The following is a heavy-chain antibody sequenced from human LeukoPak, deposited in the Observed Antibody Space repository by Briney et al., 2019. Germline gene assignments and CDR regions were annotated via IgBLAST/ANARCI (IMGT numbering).Heavy chain of an antibody. CDR1: GFTFSDYY. V-gene: IGHV3-11*01. CDR3: ARDQCGGDCYPKN. D-gene: IGHD2-21*02. CDR2: ISSSGSTI. J-gene: IGHJ4*02. Sequence: GGSLRLSCAASGFTFSDYYMNWIRQAPGKGLEWVSYISSSGSTIYYADSVKGRFTISRDNAKNSLYLQMNSLRAEDTAVYYCARDQCGGDCYPKNWGKGTLVTVSS.